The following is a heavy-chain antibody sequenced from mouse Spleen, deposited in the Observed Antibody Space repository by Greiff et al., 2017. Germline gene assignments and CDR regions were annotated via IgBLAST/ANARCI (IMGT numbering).Heavy chain of an antibody. D-gene: IGHD3-3*01. CDR3: ARRDGFDY. V-gene: IGHV5-9*01. CDR2: ISSGGGNT. J-gene: IGHJ2*01. Sequence: EVMLVESGGGLVKLGGSLKLSCAASGFTFSSYAMSWVRQTPEKRLEWVATISSGGGNTYYPDSVKGRFTISRDNAKNTLYLQMSSLKSEDTAMYYCARRDGFDYWGQGTTLTVSS. CDR1: GFTFSSYA.